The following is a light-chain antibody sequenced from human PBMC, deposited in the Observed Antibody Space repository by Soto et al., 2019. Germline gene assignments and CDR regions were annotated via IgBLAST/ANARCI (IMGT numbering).Light chain of an antibody. CDR1: SNDIGGYNY. CDR3: SSHTSSSTLVV. CDR2: KVS. J-gene: IGLJ2*01. Sequence: QSVLTQPASVSGSPGQSITIPCTGSSNDIGGYNYVYWYQQHPGRAPKLVIYKVSDRPSGVSNRFSGSKSGNTASLTISGLQAEDEADYYCSSHTSSSTLVVFGGGTKLTVL. V-gene: IGLV2-14*01.